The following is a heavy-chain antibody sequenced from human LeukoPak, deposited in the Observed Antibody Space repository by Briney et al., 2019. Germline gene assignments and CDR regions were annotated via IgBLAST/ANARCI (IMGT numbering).Heavy chain of an antibody. V-gene: IGHV4-34*01. D-gene: IGHD3-9*01. CDR1: GGSFSGYY. CDR3: ARGVRRYFDLDY. Sequence: SETLSLTCAVYGGSFSGYYWGWIRQPPGKGLEWIGEINHSGSTNYNPSLKSRVTISVDTSKNQFSLKLSSVTAADTAVNYCARGVRRYFDLDYWGQGTLVTVSS. J-gene: IGHJ4*02. CDR2: INHSGST.